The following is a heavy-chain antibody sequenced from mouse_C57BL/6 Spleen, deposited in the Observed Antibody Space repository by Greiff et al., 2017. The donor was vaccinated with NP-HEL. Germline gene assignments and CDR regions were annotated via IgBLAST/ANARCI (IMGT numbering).Heavy chain of an antibody. V-gene: IGHV1-52*01. CDR2: IDPSDSET. Sequence: QVQLQQPGAELVRPGSSVKLSCKASGYTFTSYWMHWVKQRPIQGLEWIGNIDPSDSETHYNQKFKDKATLTVDKSSSTAYMQLSSLTSEDSAVYYCARKKGIYSNDYAMDYWGQGASVTVSS. J-gene: IGHJ4*01. D-gene: IGHD2-5*01. CDR1: GYTFTSYW. CDR3: ARKKGIYSNDYAMDY.